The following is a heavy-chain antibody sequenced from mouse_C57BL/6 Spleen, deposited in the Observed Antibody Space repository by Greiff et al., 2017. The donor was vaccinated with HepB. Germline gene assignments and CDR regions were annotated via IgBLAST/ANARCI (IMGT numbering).Heavy chain of an antibody. D-gene: IGHD2-4*01. CDR1: GYAFTNYL. V-gene: IGHV1-54*01. CDR2: INPGSGGT. J-gene: IGHJ3*01. Sequence: QVQLQQSGAELVRPGTSVKVSCKASGYAFTNYLIEWVKQRPGQGLEWIGVINPGSGGTNYNEKFKGKATLTADKSSSTAYMQLSSLTSEDSAVYFCARGDYLFAYWGQGTLVTVSA. CDR3: ARGDYLFAY.